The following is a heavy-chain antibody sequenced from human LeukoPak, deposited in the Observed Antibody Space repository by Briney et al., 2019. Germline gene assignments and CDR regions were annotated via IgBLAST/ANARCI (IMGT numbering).Heavy chain of an antibody. Sequence: ASVKVSCKASGYTFTNYGITWVRQAPGQGLEWMGWISAYNGNTNYAQELQGRVTMTTDTSTSTAYMELRSLTSDDTAVYYCARVSGYCSSISCHDYWGQGTLVTVSS. V-gene: IGHV1-18*01. D-gene: IGHD2-2*03. CDR3: ARVSGYCSSISCHDY. CDR1: GYTFTNYG. CDR2: ISAYNGNT. J-gene: IGHJ4*01.